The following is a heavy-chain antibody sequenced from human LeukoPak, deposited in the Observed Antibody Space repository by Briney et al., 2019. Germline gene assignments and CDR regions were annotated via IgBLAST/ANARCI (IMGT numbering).Heavy chain of an antibody. J-gene: IGHJ4*02. V-gene: IGHV4-59*08. CDR1: GGSISSYY. CDR3: ARHRPTYNFWSGPFDY. Sequence: SETLSLTCTISGGSISSYYWTGIRQPPGKGLEWIGYIYGGGSTEYNPSLRSRFAISVATSKSRFSLKLSSLAAADTAVYYCARHRPTYNFWSGPFDYWGQGAPVTVSS. CDR2: IYGGGST. D-gene: IGHD3-3*01.